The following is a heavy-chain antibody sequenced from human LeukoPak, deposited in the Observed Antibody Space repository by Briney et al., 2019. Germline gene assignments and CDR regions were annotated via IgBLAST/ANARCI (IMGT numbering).Heavy chain of an antibody. D-gene: IGHD3-10*01. J-gene: IGHJ5*02. CDR2: INPNSGDT. Sequence: ASVKVSCKASGYTFTGYYIHWVRQAPGQGLEWMGWINPNSGDTNYGQRFQGRVTMTRDASISTAYMELSRLRSDDTAVYYCARVTMVRGDSWFDPWGQGTLVTVSS. CDR1: GYTFTGYY. V-gene: IGHV1-2*02. CDR3: ARVTMVRGDSWFDP.